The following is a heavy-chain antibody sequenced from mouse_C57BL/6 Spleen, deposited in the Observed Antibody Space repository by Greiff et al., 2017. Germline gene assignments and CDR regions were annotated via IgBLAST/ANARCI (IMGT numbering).Heavy chain of an antibody. CDR1: GYTFTSYG. D-gene: IGHD1-1*01. J-gene: IGHJ2*01. CDR2: IYPRSCNT. V-gene: IGHV1-81*01. CDR3: ARRGVTTVVATRPTGDY. Sequence: QVQLQQSGAELARPGASVKLSCKASGYTFTSYGISWVKQRTGQGLEWIGEIYPRSCNTYYNEKFKGKATLTADKSSSTAYMELSSLTSEDSGVFFCARRGVTTVVATRPTGDYWGQGTPLTVSS.